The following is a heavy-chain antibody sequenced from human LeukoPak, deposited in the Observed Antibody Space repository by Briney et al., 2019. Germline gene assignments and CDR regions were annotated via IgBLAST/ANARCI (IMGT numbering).Heavy chain of an antibody. D-gene: IGHD1-26*01. J-gene: IGHJ4*01. V-gene: IGHV3-66*02. CDR2: IYSGGST. CDR1: GFTVSSNY. Sequence: GGSLRLSCAASGFTVSSNYMSWVRQAPGKGLEWVSVIYSGGSTYYADSVKGRFTISRDNSKNTLYLQMNSLRAEDTAVYYCARARRGSYFEFDYWGHGTLVTVSS. CDR3: ARARRGSYFEFDY.